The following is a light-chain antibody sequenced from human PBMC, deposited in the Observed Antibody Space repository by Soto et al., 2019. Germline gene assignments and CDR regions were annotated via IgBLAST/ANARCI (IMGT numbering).Light chain of an antibody. CDR2: VNSDGRH. J-gene: IGLJ2*01. CDR3: QTWDTASVV. CDR1: SGHSSYA. V-gene: IGLV4-69*01. Sequence: QPVLTQSPSASASLGASVKLTCTLSSGHSSYAIAWHQQQPKRGPRYLMKVNSDGRHNNGDGIPDRFSGSRSGAERYLIISSLQSEDEADYYCQTWDTASVVFGGGTKLTVL.